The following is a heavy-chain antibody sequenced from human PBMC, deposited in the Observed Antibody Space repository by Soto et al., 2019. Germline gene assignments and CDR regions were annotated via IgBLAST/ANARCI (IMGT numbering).Heavy chain of an antibody. CDR2: IYHSGST. V-gene: IGHV4-4*02. Sequence: PSETLSLTCAVSSGYIISSNWWSWVRQPPGKGLEWIGEIYHSGSTNYNPSLKSRVTISVDKSKNQFSLKLSSVTAADTAVYYCARVGGPSVDGVFWSGYYRYYFDYWGQGTLVTVSS. CDR3: ARVGGPSVDGVFWSGYYRYYFDY. D-gene: IGHD3-3*01. J-gene: IGHJ4*02. CDR1: SGYIISSNW.